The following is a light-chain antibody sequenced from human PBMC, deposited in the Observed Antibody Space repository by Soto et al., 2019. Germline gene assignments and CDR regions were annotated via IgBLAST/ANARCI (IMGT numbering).Light chain of an antibody. J-gene: IGKJ4*01. Sequence: DIELTQSPSSLSASVGDKLTITCRANQSITNFLNWYQKKPGEVPRLLIYAASRLGNGVPSRFSGSGSGTDFALTINSLQPEDFATYYCQQRYTTPRLSFGGGTRVDFK. CDR1: QSITNF. CDR2: AAS. CDR3: QQRYTTPRLS. V-gene: IGKV1-39*01.